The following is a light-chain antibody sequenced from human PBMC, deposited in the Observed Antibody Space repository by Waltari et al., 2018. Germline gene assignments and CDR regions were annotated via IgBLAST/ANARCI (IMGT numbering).Light chain of an antibody. J-gene: IGLJ2*01. Sequence: QLVLTQSPSASASLGASVKIPCTLSSENSLYDIAWHQQHRERGPRFLMRLNSDGSHTKGDGIPDRFSGSSSGAERYLIISSLQYEDEADYYCQTWDPYIVVFGGGTKLTVL. CDR2: LNSDGSH. CDR1: SENSLYD. V-gene: IGLV4-69*01. CDR3: QTWDPYIVV.